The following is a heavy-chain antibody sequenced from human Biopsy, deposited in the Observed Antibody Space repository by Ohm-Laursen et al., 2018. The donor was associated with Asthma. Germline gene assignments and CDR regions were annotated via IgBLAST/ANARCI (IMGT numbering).Heavy chain of an antibody. J-gene: IGHJ4*02. CDR2: IYYTGTT. V-gene: IGHV4-39*01. CDR1: GGSISSSSYY. D-gene: IGHD7-27*01. CDR3: ARWGSFGFDY. Sequence: GTLSLTCTVSGGSISSSSYYWGWIRQPPGKGLAWIGHIYYTGTTNYSPSLKSRATISVDRSKNQFSLKLTSVTAADTAVYYCARWGSFGFDYWGQGTLVTVSS.